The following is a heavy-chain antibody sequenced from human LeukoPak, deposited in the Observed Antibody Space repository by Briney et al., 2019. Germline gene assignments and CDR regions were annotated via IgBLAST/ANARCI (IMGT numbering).Heavy chain of an antibody. D-gene: IGHD1-7*01. CDR3: AGSGITGTIDY. J-gene: IGHJ4*02. CDR2: ISSSSSYI. CDR1: GFTFSSYS. V-gene: IGHV3-21*01. Sequence: GGSLRLSCAASGFTFSSYSMNWVRQAPGKGLEWVSSISSSSSYIYYADSVKGRFTISRDNAKNSLYLQMNSLRAEDTAVYNCAGSGITGTIDYWGQGTLVTVSS.